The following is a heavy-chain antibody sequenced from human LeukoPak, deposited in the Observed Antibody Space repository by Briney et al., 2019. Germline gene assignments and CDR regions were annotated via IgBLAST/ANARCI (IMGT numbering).Heavy chain of an antibody. CDR2: ISAYNGNT. CDR1: GYTFTSYG. Sequence: ASVKVSCKASGYTFTSYGISWVRQAPGQGLEWMGWISAYNGNTNYAQKLQGRVTMTTDTSTSTAYMELRSLRSDDTAVYYRARDVEYYYGSGSYYNKSSDYWGQGTLVTVSS. D-gene: IGHD3-10*01. J-gene: IGHJ4*02. CDR3: ARDVEYYYGSGSYYNKSSDY. V-gene: IGHV1-18*01.